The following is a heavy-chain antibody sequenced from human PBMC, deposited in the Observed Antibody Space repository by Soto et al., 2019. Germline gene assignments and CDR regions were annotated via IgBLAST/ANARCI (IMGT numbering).Heavy chain of an antibody. CDR2: IIPIFGTA. CDR1: GGTFSSYA. Sequence: SVKVSCKASGGTFSSYAISWVRQAPGQGLEWMGGIIPIFGTANYAQKFQGRVTITADESTSTAYMELSSLRSEDTAVYYCARYCSGGSCYDWFDPWGQGTLVTGSS. D-gene: IGHD2-15*01. CDR3: ARYCSGGSCYDWFDP. J-gene: IGHJ5*02. V-gene: IGHV1-69*13.